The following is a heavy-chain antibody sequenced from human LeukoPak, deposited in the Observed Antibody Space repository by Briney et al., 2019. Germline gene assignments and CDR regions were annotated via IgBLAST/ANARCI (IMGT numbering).Heavy chain of an antibody. D-gene: IGHD6-13*01. Sequence: SSETLSLTCTVSGGSISSGDYYWSWIRQPPGKGLEWIGYIYYSGSTYYNPSLKSRVTISVDTSKNQFSLKLSSVTAADTAVYYCASKYSSSWYGMDVWGKGTTVTVSS. V-gene: IGHV4-30-4*08. J-gene: IGHJ6*04. CDR2: IYYSGST. CDR3: ASKYSSSWYGMDV. CDR1: GGSISSGDYY.